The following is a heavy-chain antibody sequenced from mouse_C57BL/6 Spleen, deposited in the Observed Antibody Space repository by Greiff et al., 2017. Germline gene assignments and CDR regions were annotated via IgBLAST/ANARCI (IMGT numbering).Heavy chain of an antibody. CDR1: GYTFTSYW. D-gene: IGHD2-1*01. CDR2: IHPNSGST. CDR3: LYGNYGDYYAMDY. V-gene: IGHV1-64*01. J-gene: IGHJ4*01. Sequence: VQLQQPGAELVKPGASVKLSCKASGYTFTSYWMHWVKQRPGQGLEWIGMIHPNSGSTNYNEKFKSKATLTVDKSSSTAYMQLSSLTSEDSAVYYCLYGNYGDYYAMDYWGQGTSVTVSS.